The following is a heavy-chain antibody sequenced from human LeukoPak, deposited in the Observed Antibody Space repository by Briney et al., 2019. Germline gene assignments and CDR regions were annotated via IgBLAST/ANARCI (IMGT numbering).Heavy chain of an antibody. CDR1: GYTFTSYG. CDR2: ISAYNGNT. CDR3: ARSIPSSWPYYYYYYGMDV. J-gene: IGHJ6*02. D-gene: IGHD6-13*01. Sequence: ASVKVSCKASGYTFTSYGISWVRQAPGQGLEWMGWISAYNGNTNYAQKLQGRVTMTTDTSTSTAYMELRGLRSDDTAVYYCARSIPSSWPYYYYYYGMDVWGQGTTVTVSS. V-gene: IGHV1-18*01.